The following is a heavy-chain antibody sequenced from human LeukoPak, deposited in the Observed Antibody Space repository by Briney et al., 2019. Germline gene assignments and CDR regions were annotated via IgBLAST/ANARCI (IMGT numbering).Heavy chain of an antibody. CDR3: ARGLNWFDY. D-gene: IGHD3-16*01. J-gene: IGHJ5*01. V-gene: IGHV4-59*01. Sequence: SETLSLTCTVSGGSISSYYWSWIRQPPGKGLEWIGYIYYSGSTNYSPSLKSRVTISVDTSKNQFTLKLSSVTAADTAVYYCARGLNWFDYWGQGTLVTVSS. CDR1: GGSISSYY. CDR2: IYYSGST.